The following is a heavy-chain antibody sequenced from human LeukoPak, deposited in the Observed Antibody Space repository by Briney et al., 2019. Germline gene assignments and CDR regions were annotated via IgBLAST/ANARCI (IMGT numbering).Heavy chain of an antibody. CDR3: ARNTILEKAYYYYYYMDV. D-gene: IGHD3-3*01. Sequence: PSGTLSLTCAVSGGSISSSNWWSWVRQPPGKGLEWIGEIYHSGSTNYNPSLKSRVTISVDKSKNQFSLKLSSVTAADTAVYYCARNTILEKAYYYYYYMDVWGKGTTVTVSS. J-gene: IGHJ6*03. CDR1: GGSISSSNW. CDR2: IYHSGST. V-gene: IGHV4-4*02.